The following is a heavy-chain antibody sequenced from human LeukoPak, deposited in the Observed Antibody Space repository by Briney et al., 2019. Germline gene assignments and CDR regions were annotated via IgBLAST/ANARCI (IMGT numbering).Heavy chain of an antibody. CDR2: INHSGST. Sequence: SEALSLTCAVYGGSFSGYYWSWIRQPPGKGLEWIGEINHSGSTNYNPSLKSRVTISVDTSKNQFSLKLSSVTAADTAVYYCARGPYYYDSSGYNRFLDYWGQGTLVTVSS. D-gene: IGHD3-22*01. CDR3: ARGPYYYDSSGYNRFLDY. J-gene: IGHJ4*02. CDR1: GGSFSGYY. V-gene: IGHV4-34*01.